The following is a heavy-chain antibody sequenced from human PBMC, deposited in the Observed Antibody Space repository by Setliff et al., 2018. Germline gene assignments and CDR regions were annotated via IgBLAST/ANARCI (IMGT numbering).Heavy chain of an antibody. D-gene: IGHD2-21*02. CDR1: GYTFTTHG. CDR3: ARDWFCSGGDCSDVFDF. J-gene: IGHJ3*01. CDR2: IGTDDGDT. V-gene: IGHV1-18*01. Sequence: ASVKVSCKASGYTFTTHGISWVRQAPGQGLEWMGWIGTDDGDTNFAQKFQGRVTLTTDTSTGTAYVELRSLTFDDTAVYYCARDWFCSGGDCSDVFDFWGQGTMVTVSS.